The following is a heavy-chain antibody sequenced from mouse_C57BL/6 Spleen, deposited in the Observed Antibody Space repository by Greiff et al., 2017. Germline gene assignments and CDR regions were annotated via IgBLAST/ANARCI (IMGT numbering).Heavy chain of an antibody. V-gene: IGHV1-69*01. J-gene: IGHJ4*01. CDR3: ARSPPSIYYYGSNYYAMDY. D-gene: IGHD1-1*01. CDR1: GYTFTSYW. Sequence: QVQLQQPGAELVMPGASVKLSCKASGYTFTSYWMHWVKQRPGQGLEWIGEIDPSDSYTNYNQKFKGKSTLTVDKSSSTAYMQLSSLTSEDSAVXYCARSPPSIYYYGSNYYAMDYWGQGTSVTVSS. CDR2: IDPSDSYT.